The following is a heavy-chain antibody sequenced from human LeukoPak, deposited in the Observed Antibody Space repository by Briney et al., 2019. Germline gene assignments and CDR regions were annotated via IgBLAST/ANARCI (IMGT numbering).Heavy chain of an antibody. CDR2: IIPIFGTA. CDR1: GGTFSSYA. D-gene: IGHD2-15*01. J-gene: IGHJ4*02. Sequence: SVKVSCKXSGGTFSSYAISWVRQAPGQGLEWMGRIIPIFGTANYAQKFQGRVTITTDESTSTAYMELSSLRSEDTAVYYCARDQVDPASPPDFDYWGQGTLVTVSS. CDR3: ARDQVDPASPPDFDY. V-gene: IGHV1-69*05.